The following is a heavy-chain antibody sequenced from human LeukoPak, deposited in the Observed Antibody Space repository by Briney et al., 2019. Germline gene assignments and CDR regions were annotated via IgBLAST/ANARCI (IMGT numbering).Heavy chain of an antibody. Sequence: ASVEVSCKASGYTFTSYYMHWVRQAPGQGLEWMGIINPSGGSTSYAQKFQGRVTMTRDTSTSTVYMELSSLRSEDTAVYYCARDGCDSSGYYCPGDYWGQGTLVTVSS. V-gene: IGHV1-46*01. D-gene: IGHD3-22*01. CDR2: INPSGGST. CDR1: GYTFTSYY. J-gene: IGHJ4*02. CDR3: ARDGCDSSGYYCPGDY.